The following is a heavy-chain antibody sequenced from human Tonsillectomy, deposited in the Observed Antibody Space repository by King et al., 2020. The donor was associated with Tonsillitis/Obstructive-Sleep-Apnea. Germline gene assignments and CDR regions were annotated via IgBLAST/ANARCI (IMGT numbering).Heavy chain of an antibody. V-gene: IGHV5-51*03. J-gene: IGHJ3*02. CDR2: IYPGDSYT. CDR1: GYSFTNYW. D-gene: IGHD5-18*01. Sequence: VQLVESGADVKKPGESLKISCKGSGYSFTNYWIGWVRQMPGKGLEWMGIIYPGDSYTTYSPSFQGQITISADKSISTAYLQWSSLKASDTAMYYCARSDTVVIYDAFHMWGQGPMVTVSS. CDR3: ARSDTVVIYDAFHM.